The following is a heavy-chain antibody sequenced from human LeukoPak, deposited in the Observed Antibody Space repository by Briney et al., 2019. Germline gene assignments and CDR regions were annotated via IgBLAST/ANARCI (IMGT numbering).Heavy chain of an antibody. V-gene: IGHV1-18*01. D-gene: IGHD3-10*01. CDR1: GYTFTSYG. J-gene: IGHJ5*02. CDR2: ISAYNGNT. Sequence: GASVKVSCKASGYTFTSYGISWVRQAPGQGLEWMGWISAYNGNTNYAQKLQGRVTMTTDTSTSTAYMELRSLRSDDTAVYYCARACYYGSGSYYSWFDPWAREPWSPSPQ. CDR3: ARACYYGSGSYYSWFDP.